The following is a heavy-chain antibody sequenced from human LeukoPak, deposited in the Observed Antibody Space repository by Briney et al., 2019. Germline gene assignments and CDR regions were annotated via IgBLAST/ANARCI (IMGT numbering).Heavy chain of an antibody. V-gene: IGHV5-51*01. CDR3: ARQIDEEMATIIDY. CDR1: GYSFTSYW. Sequence: GESLKIPCKGSGYSFTSYWIGWVRQMPGKGLEWMGIIYPGDSDTRYSPSFQGQVTISADKSISTAYLQWSSLKASDTALYYCARQIDEEMATIIDYWGQGTLVTVSS. CDR2: IYPGDSDT. D-gene: IGHD5-24*01. J-gene: IGHJ4*02.